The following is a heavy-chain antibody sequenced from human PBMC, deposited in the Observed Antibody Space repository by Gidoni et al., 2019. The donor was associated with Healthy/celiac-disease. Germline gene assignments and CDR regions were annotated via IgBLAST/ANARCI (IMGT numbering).Heavy chain of an antibody. V-gene: IGHV3-21*01. J-gene: IGHJ4*02. CDR3: ARDLGTAIDY. CDR1: GFTFSSYS. Sequence: EVQLVESGGGLVKPGGSLRLSCAASGFTFSSYSMHWVRQAPGKGLEWVSSISSSSSYIYYADSVKGRFTISRDNAKNSLYLQMNSLRAEDTAVYYCARDLGTAIDYWGQGTLVTVSS. D-gene: IGHD5-18*01. CDR2: ISSSSSYI.